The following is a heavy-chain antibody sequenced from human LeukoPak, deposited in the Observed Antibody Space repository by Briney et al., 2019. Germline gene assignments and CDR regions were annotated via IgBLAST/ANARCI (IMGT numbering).Heavy chain of an antibody. D-gene: IGHD3-10*01. CDR3: ARATYYYGSGSYYPIPDYCYYMDV. CDR1: GYTFTSYG. Sequence: GASVKVSCKASGYTFTSYGISWVRQAPGQGLEWMGWISAYNGNTNYAQKLQGRVTMTTDTSTSTAYMELRSLRSDDTAVYYCARATYYYGSGSYYPIPDYCYYMDVWGKGTTVTVSS. J-gene: IGHJ6*03. V-gene: IGHV1-18*01. CDR2: ISAYNGNT.